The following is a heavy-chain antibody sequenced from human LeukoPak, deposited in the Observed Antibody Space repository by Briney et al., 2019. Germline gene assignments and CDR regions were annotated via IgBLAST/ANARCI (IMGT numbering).Heavy chain of an antibody. D-gene: IGHD3-22*01. CDR1: GYTFTSYG. Sequence: SVKVSCKASGYTFTSYGIIWVRQAPGQGLERMGRIIPILGIANYAQKFQGRVTITADKSTSTAYMELSSLRSEDTAVYYCATRGYYDSSGYYDYWGQGTLVTVSS. CDR2: IIPILGIA. CDR3: ATRGYYDSSGYYDY. V-gene: IGHV1-69*04. J-gene: IGHJ4*02.